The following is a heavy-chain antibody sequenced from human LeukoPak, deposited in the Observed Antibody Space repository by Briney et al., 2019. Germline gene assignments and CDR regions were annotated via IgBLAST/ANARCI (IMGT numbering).Heavy chain of an antibody. CDR1: GGSISSYY. D-gene: IGHD3-22*01. J-gene: IGHJ3*02. V-gene: IGHV4-59*01. CDR3: ARDGYYYDSSGYYGSDAFDI. Sequence: SETLSLTCTVSGGSISSYYWSWIRQPPGKGLEWIGYIYYSGSTNYNPSLKSRVTISVDTSKNQFSLKLSSVTAADTAVYYCARDGYYYDSSGYYGSDAFDIWGQGTMVTVSS. CDR2: IYYSGST.